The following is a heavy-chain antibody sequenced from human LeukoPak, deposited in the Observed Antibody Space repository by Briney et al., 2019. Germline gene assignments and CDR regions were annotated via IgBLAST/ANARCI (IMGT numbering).Heavy chain of an antibody. J-gene: IGHJ6*03. CDR2: ISGSGIGGST. CDR1: GFTFSSYW. Sequence: GGSLRLSCAASGFTFSSYWMSWVRQAPGTGLEWVSGISGSGIGGSTYHADSEKGRFTISRDNSKSTLYLEMNSLRAEDTAVYYCAKSYSSEENSYYYMDVWGKGTTVTVSS. D-gene: IGHD6-19*01. V-gene: IGHV3-23*01. CDR3: AKSYSSEENSYYYMDV.